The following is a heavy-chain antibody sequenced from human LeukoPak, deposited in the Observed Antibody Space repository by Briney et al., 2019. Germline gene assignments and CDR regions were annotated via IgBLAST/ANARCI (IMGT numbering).Heavy chain of an antibody. CDR2: ISFSGDST. CDR1: GFTFSTYA. J-gene: IGHJ4*02. CDR3: AKGRTSDY. V-gene: IGHV3-23*01. Sequence: GGSLRLSCAASGFTFSTYAMTWVRQAPGKGLEKGLEWVSAISFSGDSTYYADSVKGRFTIPRDNSKNTLYLEMNSLRAEDTAVYYCAKGRTSDYWGQGTLVTVSS.